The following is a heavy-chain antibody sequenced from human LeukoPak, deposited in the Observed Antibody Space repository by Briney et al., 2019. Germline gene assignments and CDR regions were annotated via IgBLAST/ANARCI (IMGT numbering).Heavy chain of an antibody. V-gene: IGHV1-69*05. CDR1: GGTFSSYA. J-gene: IGHJ4*02. CDR2: IIPIFGTA. D-gene: IGHD5-18*01. Sequence: ASVKVSCKASGGTFSSYAISWVRQAPGQGLEWTGRIIPIFGTANYAQKFQGRVTITTDESTSTAYMELSSLRSEDTAVYYCASSVYSYGRIYFDYWGQGTLVTVSS. CDR3: ASSVYSYGRIYFDY.